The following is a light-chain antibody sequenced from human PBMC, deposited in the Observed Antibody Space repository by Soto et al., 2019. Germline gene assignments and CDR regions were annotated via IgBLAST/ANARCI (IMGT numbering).Light chain of an antibody. V-gene: IGKV1-5*01. J-gene: IGKJ1*01. CDR1: QSISSW. CDR2: DAS. CDR3: QQYNSYSQT. Sequence: DIPTTQSPATVSASVGDRVTITCRASQSISSWLAWYQQKPGKAPKLLIYDASSLESGVPSRFSGSGSATEFTLTISSLQPDDFATYYCQQYNSYSQTFGQGTKVDIK.